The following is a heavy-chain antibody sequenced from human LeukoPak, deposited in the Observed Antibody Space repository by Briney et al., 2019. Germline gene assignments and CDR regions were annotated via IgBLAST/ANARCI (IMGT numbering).Heavy chain of an antibody. Sequence: GGSLRLSCAVSGITLSNYGMSWVRLAPGKGLEWVAGISDSGGRTNYADSVKGRFTISRDNSKNTLYLQMNSLRAEDTAVYFCAKRGVVIRVILVGFHKEAYYFDSWGQGALVTVSS. D-gene: IGHD3-22*01. V-gene: IGHV3-23*01. CDR2: ISDSGGRT. CDR1: GITLSNYG. CDR3: AKRGVVIRVILVGFHKEAYYFDS. J-gene: IGHJ4*02.